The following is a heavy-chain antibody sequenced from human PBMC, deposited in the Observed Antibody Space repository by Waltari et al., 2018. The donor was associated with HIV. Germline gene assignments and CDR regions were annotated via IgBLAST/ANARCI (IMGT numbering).Heavy chain of an antibody. CDR3: AKDISPGPGGGYFDL. Sequence: EVQLVESGGGLVQPGRSLRLSCAASGFTFDDYAMHWVRPAPGKGLEGVSGISWNSGSIGYADAVKGRFTISRDNAKNSLYLQMNSLRAEDTALYYCAKDISPGPGGGYFDLWGRGTLVTVSS. CDR2: ISWNSGSI. CDR1: GFTFDDYA. J-gene: IGHJ2*01. D-gene: IGHD3-10*01. V-gene: IGHV3-9*01.